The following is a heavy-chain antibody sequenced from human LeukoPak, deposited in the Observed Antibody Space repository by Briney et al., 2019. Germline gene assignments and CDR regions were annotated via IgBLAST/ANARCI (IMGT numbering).Heavy chain of an antibody. Sequence: GRSLRLSCAASGFTFSSYAMHWVRQAPGKGLEWVAVISYDGSNKYYADSVKGRFTISRDNSKNTLYLQMNSLRAEDTAVYYCARDWGRYYDSSGRVDIWGQGTMVTVSS. V-gene: IGHV3-30-3*01. D-gene: IGHD3-22*01. J-gene: IGHJ3*02. CDR2: ISYDGSNK. CDR3: ARDWGRYYDSSGRVDI. CDR1: GFTFSSYA.